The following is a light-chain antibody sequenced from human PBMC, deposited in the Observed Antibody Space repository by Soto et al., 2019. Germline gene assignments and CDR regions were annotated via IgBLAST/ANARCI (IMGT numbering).Light chain of an antibody. CDR3: KQGHSPPRI. V-gene: IGKV1-39*01. Sequence: DIQMTQSPSSLSASVGDRVTITCRASQTINNYLAWYQHKPGKAPQVLIYASSILQSGVPSRFSGSRSGTEFTPTIRSLEPDVFATYACKQGHSPPRIFAKGTKLEMK. CDR1: QTINNY. CDR2: ASS. J-gene: IGKJ2*01.